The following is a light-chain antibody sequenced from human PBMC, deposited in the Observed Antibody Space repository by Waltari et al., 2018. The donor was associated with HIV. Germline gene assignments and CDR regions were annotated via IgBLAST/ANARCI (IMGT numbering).Light chain of an antibody. CDR1: PNVGAF. CDR2: QAS. V-gene: IGKV1-5*03. J-gene: IGKJ1*01. Sequence: TQSPSTPSASAGDRVAITCRAGPNVGAFLAWYQQKPGKPPKLLIYQASILEGGVPSRFSGSVSGSDFTLTINGLQSDDFATYYCHQYASFSGTFGQGTKVEL. CDR3: HQYASFSGT.